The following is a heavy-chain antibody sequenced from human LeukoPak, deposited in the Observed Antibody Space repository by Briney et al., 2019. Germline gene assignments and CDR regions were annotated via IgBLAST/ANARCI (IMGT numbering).Heavy chain of an antibody. CDR2: IYPGDSDT. CDR1: GYSFTSYW. V-gene: IGHV5-51*01. J-gene: IGHJ3*02. Sequence: GASLKISCKGSGYSFTSYWIGWVRQMPGKGLEWMGIIYPGDSDTRYSPSFQGQVTISADKSISTAYLQWSSLKASDTAMYYCARQRQGYRNAFDIWGQGTMVTVSS. D-gene: IGHD2-2*02. CDR3: ARQRQGYRNAFDI.